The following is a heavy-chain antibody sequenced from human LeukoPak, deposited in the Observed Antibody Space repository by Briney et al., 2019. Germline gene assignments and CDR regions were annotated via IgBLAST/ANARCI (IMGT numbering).Heavy chain of an antibody. V-gene: IGHV4-59*08. J-gene: IGHJ3*02. Sequence: SETLSLTCTVSGGSISSYYWSWIRHPTGKGLEWIGYIYYSGSTNYNPSVKSRVTISVDTSKNQFSLKLSSVTAADAAVYYCARHFGRARSAFDIWGQGTMVTVSS. CDR3: ARHFGRARSAFDI. D-gene: IGHD2-15*01. CDR1: GGSISSYY. CDR2: IYYSGST.